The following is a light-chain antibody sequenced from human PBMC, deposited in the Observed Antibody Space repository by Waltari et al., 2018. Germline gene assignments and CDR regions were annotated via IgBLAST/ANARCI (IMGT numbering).Light chain of an antibody. J-gene: IGKJ1*01. CDR3: QKYDFLPAT. CDR2: HAS. CDR1: QGVGKY. Sequence: EIVLTQSPGTLSLSPGASATLSCRASQGVGKYLAGYQQRPGQAPRLLLHHASIRATGIPDRFSGSGSGTDLSLTISRLEPEDFAVYYCQKYDFLPATFGQGTTVEIK. V-gene: IGKV3-20*01.